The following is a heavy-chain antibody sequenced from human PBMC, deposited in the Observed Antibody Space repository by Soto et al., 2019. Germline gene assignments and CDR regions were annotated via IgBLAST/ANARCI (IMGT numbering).Heavy chain of an antibody. CDR2: IYPGDSDT. CDR1: GYSFTSYC. V-gene: IGHV5-51*01. CDR3: ARPYSYGRYYYYGMDV. J-gene: IGHJ6*02. Sequence: PXESLKISCKGCGYSFTSYCIGWVRQMPGKGLEWMGIIYPGDSDTRYSPSFQGQVTISADKSISTAYLQWSSLKASDTAMYYCARPYSYGRYYYYGMDVWGQGTTVTVSS. D-gene: IGHD5-18*01.